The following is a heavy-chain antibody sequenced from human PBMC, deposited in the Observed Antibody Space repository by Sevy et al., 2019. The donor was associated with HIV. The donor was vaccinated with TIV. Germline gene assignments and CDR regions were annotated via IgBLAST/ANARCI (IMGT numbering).Heavy chain of an antibody. Sequence: ASVKVSCKTSASTFTAYYMHWLRQAPGQGLEWMGWINPNSDGTKYAQRFQGRVSMTADTSISTAYMELSRLTSDETAVHYRARDRVIFGGGGGLDVWGQGTTVTVSS. D-gene: IGHD3-3*02. CDR2: INPNSDGT. J-gene: IGHJ6*02. CDR1: ASTFTAYY. CDR3: ARDRVIFGGGGGLDV. V-gene: IGHV1-2*02.